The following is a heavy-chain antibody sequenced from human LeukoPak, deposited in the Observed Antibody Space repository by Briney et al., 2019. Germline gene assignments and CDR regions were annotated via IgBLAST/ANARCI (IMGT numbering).Heavy chain of an antibody. V-gene: IGHV3-21*01. CDR1: GFTFSSYS. CDR2: IRSSSSYI. Sequence: GGSLRLSCAASGFTFSSYSMNWVRQAPGKGLEWFSSIRSSSSYIYYADSVEGRFTISRDNAKNSLYLQMNSLRAEDTAVYYCARDQSIIVVVPAAMGYWGQGTLVTVSS. D-gene: IGHD2-2*01. CDR3: ARDQSIIVVVPAAMGY. J-gene: IGHJ4*02.